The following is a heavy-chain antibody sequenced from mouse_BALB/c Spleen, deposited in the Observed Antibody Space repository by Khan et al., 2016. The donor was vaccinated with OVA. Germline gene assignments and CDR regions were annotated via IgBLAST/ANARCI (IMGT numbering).Heavy chain of an antibody. Sequence: EVELVESGGGLVKPGGSLKLSCAASGFTFSTYAMSWVRQTPEKRLEWVASISRGGTTYYTDILKGRLTISRDNARNILYLQMSSLRSEDTAMYCWTREFYCSNYEWFAYWGQGTLVTVSA. CDR3: TREFYCSNYEWFAY. D-gene: IGHD2-5*01. V-gene: IGHV5-6-5*01. CDR2: ISRGGTT. J-gene: IGHJ3*01. CDR1: GFTFSTYA.